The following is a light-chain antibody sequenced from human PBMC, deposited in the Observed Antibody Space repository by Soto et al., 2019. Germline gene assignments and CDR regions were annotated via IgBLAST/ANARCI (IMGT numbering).Light chain of an antibody. CDR2: EVS. Sequence: QSALTQPASVSGSPGQSITLSCTGTSSDVGSYNLVSWYQQHPVKAPKLMIYEVSKRPSGVSNRFSGSKSGNTASLTISGLQAEDEADYYCCSYAGSSTWVFGGGTKVTVL. V-gene: IGLV2-23*02. J-gene: IGLJ3*02. CDR3: CSYAGSSTWV. CDR1: SSDVGSYNL.